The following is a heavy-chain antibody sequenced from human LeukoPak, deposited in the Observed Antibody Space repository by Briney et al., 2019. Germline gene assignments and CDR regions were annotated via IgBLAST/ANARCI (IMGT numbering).Heavy chain of an antibody. CDR1: GFTFSSYW. V-gene: IGHV3-7*01. D-gene: IGHD3-16*01. Sequence: GGSLRLSCAASGFTFSSYWMTWVRQAPGKGLEWVANIKQDGSEKYYVDSVKGRSTISRDNAKNSLYLQMNSLRAEGTAVYYCARDMGYGDYWGQGTLVSVSS. CDR2: IKQDGSEK. CDR3: ARDMGYGDY. J-gene: IGHJ4*02.